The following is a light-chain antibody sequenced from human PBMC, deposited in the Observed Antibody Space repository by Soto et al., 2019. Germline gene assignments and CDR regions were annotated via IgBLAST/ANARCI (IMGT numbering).Light chain of an antibody. CDR3: QQYNNWRPYT. CDR1: QSISRN. Sequence: EIVMTQSPATLSVSPGERATLSCRASQSISRNLAWYQRRPGQAPRLLIYGASARATGIPARFSGSGSGTEFTLNISSLQSEDFAVYYCQQYNNWRPYTFGQGTKVEIK. V-gene: IGKV3-15*01. CDR2: GAS. J-gene: IGKJ2*01.